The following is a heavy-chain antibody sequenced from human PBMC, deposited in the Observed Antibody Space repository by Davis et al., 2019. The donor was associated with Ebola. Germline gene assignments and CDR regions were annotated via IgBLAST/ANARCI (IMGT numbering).Heavy chain of an antibody. CDR1: GFTFSSYG. CDR3: VRDSYGMDV. Sequence: GESLKISCAASGFTFSSYGMHWVRQAPGKGLEWVTVISYDGNNKYYADSVKGRFTISRDNSKNTLYLQIDSLRADDTAVYYCVRDSYGMDVWGKGTTVTVSS. V-gene: IGHV3-30*03. J-gene: IGHJ6*04. CDR2: ISYDGNNK.